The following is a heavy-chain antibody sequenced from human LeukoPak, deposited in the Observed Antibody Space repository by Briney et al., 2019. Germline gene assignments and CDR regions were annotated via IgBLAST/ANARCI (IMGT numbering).Heavy chain of an antibody. CDR1: GYTFTGYY. Sequence: ASVKVSCKASGYTFTGYYMHWVRQAPGQGLEWMGWINPNSGGTNYAQKFQGRVTMTRDTSISTAYMELSRLRSDDTAVYYCARGGESRNMITFGGVIASDDYWGQGTLVTVSS. CDR3: ARGGESRNMITFGGVIASDDY. CDR2: INPNSGGT. D-gene: IGHD3-16*02. J-gene: IGHJ4*02. V-gene: IGHV1-2*02.